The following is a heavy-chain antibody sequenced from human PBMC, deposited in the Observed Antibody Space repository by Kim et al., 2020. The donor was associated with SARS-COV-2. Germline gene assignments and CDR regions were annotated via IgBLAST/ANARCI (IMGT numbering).Heavy chain of an antibody. J-gene: IGHJ4*02. D-gene: IGHD3-3*01. CDR1: GYTFTSYA. V-gene: IGHV1-3*01. CDR3: ARVADFLGRPPFDY. Sequence: ASVKVSCKASGYTFTSYAMHWVRQAPGQRLEWMGWINAGNGNTKYSQKFQGRVTITRDTSASTAYMELSSLRSEDTAVYYCARVADFLGRPPFDYWGQGTLVTVSS. CDR2: INAGNGNT.